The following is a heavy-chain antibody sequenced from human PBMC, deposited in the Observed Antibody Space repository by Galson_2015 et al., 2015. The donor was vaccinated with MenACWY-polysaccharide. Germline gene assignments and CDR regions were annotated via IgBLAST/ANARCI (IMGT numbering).Heavy chain of an antibody. CDR3: ASYCCDRTPCYGMDV. D-gene: IGHD3-22*01. CDR1: GLTFSSYA. CDR2: ISYDGSNK. Sequence: ALRLSCAASGLTFSSYAINGVRQAPGKGLEWVAVISYDGSNKYYADSLKGRFTISRDNSKNMLYLQMNSLRAEDTAVDYCASYCCDRTPCYGMDVWGQGTTVTVSS. J-gene: IGHJ6*02. V-gene: IGHV3-30-3*01.